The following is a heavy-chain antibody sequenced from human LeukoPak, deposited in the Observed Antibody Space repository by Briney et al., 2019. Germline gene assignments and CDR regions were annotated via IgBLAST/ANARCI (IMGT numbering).Heavy chain of an antibody. J-gene: IGHJ4*02. Sequence: GGSLRLSCAASGFNFNTYEMNWVRQAPGKGLEWVSYICGRGTTKYYADSVKGRFTISRDNAENSLYLQMNDLRAEDTAVYYCASDLYYYGSGNFVPGLPDYWGQGTLVTVSS. CDR3: ASDLYYYGSGNFVPGLPDY. CDR1: GFNFNTYE. V-gene: IGHV3-48*03. D-gene: IGHD3-10*01. CDR2: ICGRGTTK.